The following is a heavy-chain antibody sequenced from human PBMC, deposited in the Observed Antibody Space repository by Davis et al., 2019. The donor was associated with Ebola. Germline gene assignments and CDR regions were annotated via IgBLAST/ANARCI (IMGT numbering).Heavy chain of an antibody. D-gene: IGHD5-18*01. Sequence: AASVKVSCKASGGTFSTYAISWVRQAPGQGLEWMGRIIPILGIANYAQKFQGRVTISADKSTSTAYMELSSLRSEDTAVYYCARHTALVNYYFDYWGQGTLVTVSS. J-gene: IGHJ4*02. V-gene: IGHV1-69*04. CDR2: IIPILGIA. CDR1: GGTFSTYA. CDR3: ARHTALVNYYFDY.